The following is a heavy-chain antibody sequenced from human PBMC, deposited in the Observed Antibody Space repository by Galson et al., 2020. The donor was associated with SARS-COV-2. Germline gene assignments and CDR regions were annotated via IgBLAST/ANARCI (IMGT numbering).Heavy chain of an antibody. CDR2: IYSGGST. CDR3: ARGNYDILTGWENGMDV. CDR1: GFTVSSNY. V-gene: IGHV3-66*02. D-gene: IGHD3-9*01. Sequence: GGSLRLSCAASGFTVSSNYMSWVRQAPGKGLEWVAVIYSGGSTYYADSVKGRFTISRDNSKNTLYLQMNSLRAEDTAVYYCARGNYDILTGWENGMDVWGQGTTVTVSS. J-gene: IGHJ6*02.